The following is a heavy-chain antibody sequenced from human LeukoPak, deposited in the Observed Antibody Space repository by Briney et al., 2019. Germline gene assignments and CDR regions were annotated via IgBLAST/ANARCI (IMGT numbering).Heavy chain of an antibody. CDR1: GFTVNSNY. D-gene: IGHD6-13*01. CDR2: IYSGGST. V-gene: IGHV3-66*01. Sequence: GGSLRLSCAASGFTVNSNYMSWVRQAPGKGLEWVSVIYSGGSTYYADSVKGRFTISRDNSKNTLYLQMNSLRAEDTAVYYCAGYSSSWYYFDYWGQGTLVTVSS. J-gene: IGHJ4*02. CDR3: AGYSSSWYYFDY.